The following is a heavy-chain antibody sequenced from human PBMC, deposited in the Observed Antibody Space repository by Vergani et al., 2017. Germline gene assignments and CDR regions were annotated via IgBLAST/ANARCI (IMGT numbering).Heavy chain of an antibody. CDR1: GFTFSNAW. V-gene: IGHV3-15*01. D-gene: IGHD1-20*01. CDR3: ARGYDWNYNSQYMDA. Sequence: EVQLVESGGGLVKPGGSLRLSCAASGFTFSNAWMSWVRQAPGKGLEWVGRIKSKTDGGTTDYAAPVKGRFTISRDNAKNSLYLQVSSLRAEDTAVYYCARGYDWNYNSQYMDAWGKGTTVTVSS. J-gene: IGHJ6*03. CDR2: IKSKTDGGTT.